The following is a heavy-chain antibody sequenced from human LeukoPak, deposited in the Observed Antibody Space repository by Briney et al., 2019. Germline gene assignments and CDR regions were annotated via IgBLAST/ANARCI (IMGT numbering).Heavy chain of an antibody. J-gene: IGHJ4*02. CDR1: GFTFSTYT. CDR3: AKDPVPSTTYYFDY. V-gene: IGHV3-21*04. Sequence: GGSLRLSCAASGFTFSTYTMNWVRQAPGKGLEWVSTVSDSSDVHYSDSVKGRFTISRDNARNSLYLQMNSLRAEDTAVYYCAKDPVPSTTYYFDYWGQGTLVTVSS. D-gene: IGHD1-14*01. CDR2: VSDSSDV.